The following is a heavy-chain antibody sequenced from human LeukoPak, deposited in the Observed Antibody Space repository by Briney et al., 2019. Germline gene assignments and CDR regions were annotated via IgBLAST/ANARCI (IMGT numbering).Heavy chain of an antibody. J-gene: IGHJ4*02. CDR3: AKDDATGWYDY. CDR1: GFTFSSYA. V-gene: IGHV3-30*04. CDR2: ISYDGSNK. D-gene: IGHD6-19*01. Sequence: PGGSLRLSCAASGFTFSSYAMHWVRQAPGKGLEWVAVISYDGSNKYYADSVKGRFTISRDNSKNTLYLQMNSLRAEDTAFYYCAKDDATGWYDYWGQGTLVTVSS.